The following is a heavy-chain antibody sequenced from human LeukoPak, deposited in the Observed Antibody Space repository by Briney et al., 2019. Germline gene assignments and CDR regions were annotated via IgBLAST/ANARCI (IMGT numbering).Heavy chain of an antibody. V-gene: IGHV3-48*02. CDR2: ICSSSSTI. Sequence: PGGSLRLSCAASGFTFSSYSMNWVRQAPGKGLEWLSYICSSSSTIYYADSVEGRFTISRDNAKNSLYLQMNSLREEDTAVYYCVRDRKGEHWGQGTPVTVSS. CDR3: VRDRKGEH. D-gene: IGHD3-16*01. J-gene: IGHJ4*02. CDR1: GFTFSSYS.